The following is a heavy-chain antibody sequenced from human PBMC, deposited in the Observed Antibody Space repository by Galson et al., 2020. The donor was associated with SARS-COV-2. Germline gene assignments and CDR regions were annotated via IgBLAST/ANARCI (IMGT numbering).Heavy chain of an antibody. Sequence: GGSLRLSCAASGFIFSSYGMHWVRQAPGKGLEWVAFIRYDGSNQYYTDSVKGRFTISRDNSKNTLNLQMNSLRVDDMAVYYCATKDYYYGSGSPDYWGQGTLVTVSS. V-gene: IGHV3-30*02. CDR3: ATKDYYYGSGSPDY. CDR1: GFIFSSYG. D-gene: IGHD3-10*01. J-gene: IGHJ4*02. CDR2: IRYDGSNQ.